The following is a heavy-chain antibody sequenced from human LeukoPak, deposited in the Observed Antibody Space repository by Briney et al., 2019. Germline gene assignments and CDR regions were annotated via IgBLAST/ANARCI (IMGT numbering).Heavy chain of an antibody. Sequence: PSETLSLTCTVSGGSISSYYWSWIRQPPGKGLEWIGYIYYSGSTNYNPSLKSRVTISVDTSKNQFSLKLSSVTAADTAVYYCARHARDCSSTSCKYYYYGMDVWGQGTTVTVSS. V-gene: IGHV4-59*08. CDR1: GGSISSYY. CDR2: IYYSGST. CDR3: ARHARDCSSTSCKYYYYGMDV. D-gene: IGHD2-2*01. J-gene: IGHJ6*02.